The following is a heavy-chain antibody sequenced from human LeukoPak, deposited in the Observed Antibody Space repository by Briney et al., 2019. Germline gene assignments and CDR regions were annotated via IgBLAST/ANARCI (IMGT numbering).Heavy chain of an antibody. Sequence: PSETLSLTCAVYGGSFSGYYWSWIRQPPGKGLEWIGEINHSGSTSYNPSLKSRVTISVDTSKNQFSLKLSSVTAADTAVYYCARVFRGGYSYGSMGILWFDPWGQGTLVTVSS. CDR1: GGSFSGYY. J-gene: IGHJ5*02. D-gene: IGHD5-18*01. CDR2: INHSGST. V-gene: IGHV4-34*01. CDR3: ARVFRGGYSYGSMGILWFDP.